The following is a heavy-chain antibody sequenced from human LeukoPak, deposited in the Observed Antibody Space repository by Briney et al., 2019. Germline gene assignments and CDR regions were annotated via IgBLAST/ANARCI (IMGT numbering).Heavy chain of an antibody. V-gene: IGHV1-69*05. Sequence: GASVKVSCKASGGTFSSYAISWVRQAPGQGLEWMGGIIPIFGTANYAQKFQGRVTITTDESTSTAYMELSSLRSEDTAVYYCAREGRSLGPYYFDYWGQGTLVTASS. D-gene: IGHD3-16*02. CDR2: IIPIFGTA. J-gene: IGHJ4*02. CDR3: AREGRSLGPYYFDY. CDR1: GGTFSSYA.